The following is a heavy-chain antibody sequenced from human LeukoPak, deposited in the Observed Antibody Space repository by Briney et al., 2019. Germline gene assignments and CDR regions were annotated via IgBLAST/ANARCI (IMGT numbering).Heavy chain of an antibody. CDR1: GFTFSSYW. V-gene: IGHV3-7*01. J-gene: IGHJ6*03. D-gene: IGHD1-7*01. Sequence: GGSLRLSCAASGFTFSSYWMSWVRQAPGKGLEWVANIKQDGSGKYYVDSVKGRFTISRDNAKNSLYLQMNSLRAEDTAVYYCARARVTGTPRYYMDVWGKGTTVTVSS. CDR2: IKQDGSGK. CDR3: ARARVTGTPRYYMDV.